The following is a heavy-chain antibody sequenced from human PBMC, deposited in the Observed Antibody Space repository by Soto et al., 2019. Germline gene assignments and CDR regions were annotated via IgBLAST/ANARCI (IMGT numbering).Heavy chain of an antibody. Sequence: ASVKVSFKASGYTFTSYYMNWVRQAPGQGLEWLGIINPSGGYTTYAQRFLGRVTMTSDTSTSTVHMELGSLTSEDTAVYYCARGGGIVVVTAPYEHWGQGTLVTVSS. D-gene: IGHD2-21*02. CDR3: ARGGGIVVVTAPYEH. CDR1: GYTFTSYY. CDR2: INPSGGYT. V-gene: IGHV1-46*03. J-gene: IGHJ4*02.